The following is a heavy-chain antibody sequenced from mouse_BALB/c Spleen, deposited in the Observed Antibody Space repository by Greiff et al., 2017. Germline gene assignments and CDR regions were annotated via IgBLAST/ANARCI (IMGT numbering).Heavy chain of an antibody. V-gene: IGHV1-7*01. CDR1: GYTFTSYW. D-gene: IGHD2-1*01. CDR3: ARVYGNYDY. J-gene: IGHJ2*01. Sequence: QVQLKESGAELAKPGASVKMSCKASGYTFTSYWMHWVKQRPGQGLEWIGYINPSTGYTEYNQKFKDKATLTADKSSSTAYMQLSSLTSEDSAVYYCARVYGNYDYWGQGTTLTVSS. CDR2: INPSTGYT.